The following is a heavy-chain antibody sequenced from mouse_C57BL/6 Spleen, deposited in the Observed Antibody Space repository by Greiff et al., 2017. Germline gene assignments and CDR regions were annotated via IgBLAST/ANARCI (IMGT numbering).Heavy chain of an antibody. D-gene: IGHD1-1*01. V-gene: IGHV1-53*01. CDR2: INPSNGGP. CDR3: ARSYYYGSSSLDY. Sequence: QVQLQQPGTELVKPGASVKLSCKASGYTFTSYWLHWVKQRPGQGLAWIGNINPSNGGPNYNEKFKSKATLTVDKSSSTAYMQLSSLTSEDSAVYYCARSYYYGSSSLDYWGQGTTLTVSS. J-gene: IGHJ2*01. CDR1: GYTFTSYW.